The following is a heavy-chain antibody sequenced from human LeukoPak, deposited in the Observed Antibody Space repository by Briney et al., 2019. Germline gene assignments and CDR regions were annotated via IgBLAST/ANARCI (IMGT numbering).Heavy chain of an antibody. V-gene: IGHV4-34*01. CDR1: GGSFSGYY. CDR3: ARRVTMLRGVINYYMDV. CDR2: SNHSGST. Sequence: SETLSLTCAVYGGSFSGYYWNWIRQTPGKGLEWIGESNHSGSTNYNPSLKSRVTISVDTSKNQFSLKLRSVTAADTAMYYCARRVTMLRGVINYYMDVWGKGTTVTISS. J-gene: IGHJ6*03. D-gene: IGHD3-10*01.